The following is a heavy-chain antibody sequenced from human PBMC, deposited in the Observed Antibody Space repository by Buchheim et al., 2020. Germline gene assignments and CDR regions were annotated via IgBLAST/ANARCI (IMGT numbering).Heavy chain of an antibody. Sequence: EVHLVESGGGLVQPGGSLRLSCVASGFTFSDYYMDWVRQAPGKGLEWVGRIRGKANSYSTEYAASVKGRFTISRDDSKNSLYMQMNSLKTEDTAIYYCARIVIVEANWGQGTL. D-gene: IGHD3-22*01. CDR2: IRGKANSYST. J-gene: IGHJ4*02. CDR1: GFTFSDYY. CDR3: ARIVIVEAN. V-gene: IGHV3-72*01.